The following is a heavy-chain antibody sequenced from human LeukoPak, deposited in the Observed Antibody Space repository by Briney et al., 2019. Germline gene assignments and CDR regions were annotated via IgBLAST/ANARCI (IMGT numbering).Heavy chain of an antibody. Sequence: PGGSLRLSCAASGFTVSDNYMSWVRQAPGKGLEWVSVIYSGGNTYYADSVKGRFSISRDKSKNTLYLQMNSLRAGGTAIYYCVRDQDEDRGSTTFDRWGQGTLVTVSS. CDR2: IYSGGNT. V-gene: IGHV3-53*01. CDR1: GFTVSDNY. CDR3: VRDQDEDRGSTTFDR. D-gene: IGHD1-26*01. J-gene: IGHJ4*02.